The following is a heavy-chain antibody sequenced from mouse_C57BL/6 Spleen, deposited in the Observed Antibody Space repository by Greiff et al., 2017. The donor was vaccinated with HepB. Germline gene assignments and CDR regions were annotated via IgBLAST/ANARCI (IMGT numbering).Heavy chain of an antibody. CDR1: GYAFSSSW. CDR2: IYPGDGDT. D-gene: IGHD2-4*01. J-gene: IGHJ4*01. V-gene: IGHV1-82*01. CDR3: ASYYDYDNAMDY. Sequence: VQLQQSGPELVKPGASVKISCKASGYAFSSSWMNWVKQRPGKGLEWIGRIYPGDGDTNYNGKFKGKATLTADKSSSTAYMQLSSLTSEDSAVYFCASYYDYDNAMDYWGQGTSVTVSS.